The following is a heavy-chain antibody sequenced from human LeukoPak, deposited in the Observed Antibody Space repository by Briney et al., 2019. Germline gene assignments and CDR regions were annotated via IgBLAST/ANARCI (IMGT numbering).Heavy chain of an antibody. CDR2: ISGSGGNT. V-gene: IGHV3-23*01. Sequence: PGGSLRLSCAASGFTFSNYAMSWVRQPPGKGLEWVSTISGSGGNTYYADSVKGRFTISRDNSKNTLYLQMNSLRGEDTAVYYCAKDREGTIADYFDYWGQGTLVTVSS. J-gene: IGHJ4*02. CDR3: AKDREGTIADYFDY. CDR1: GFTFSNYA. D-gene: IGHD1-7*01.